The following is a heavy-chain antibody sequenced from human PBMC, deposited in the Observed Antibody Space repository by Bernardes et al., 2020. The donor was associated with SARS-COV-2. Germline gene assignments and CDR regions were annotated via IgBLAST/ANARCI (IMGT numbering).Heavy chain of an antibody. CDR1: GGSVSSGSYY. CDR3: AREESLTIFGVEPHYFDY. J-gene: IGHJ4*02. CDR2: IYYSGST. Sequence: SETLSLTCTVSGGSVSSGSYYWSWIRQPPGKGLEWIGYIYYSGSTNYNPSLKSRVTISVDTSKNQFSLKLSSVTAADTAVYYCAREESLTIFGVEPHYFDYWGQGTLVTVSS. D-gene: IGHD3-3*01. V-gene: IGHV4-61*01.